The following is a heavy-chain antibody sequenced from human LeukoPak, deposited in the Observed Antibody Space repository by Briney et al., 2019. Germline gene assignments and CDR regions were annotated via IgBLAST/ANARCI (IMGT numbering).Heavy chain of an antibody. V-gene: IGHV3-48*01. CDR2: ISPRSDII. CDR3: VRDHDWAFDY. CDR1: GFTLRDFS. Sequence: GGSLRLSCTASGFTLRDFSMNWVRQAPGKGLELVSHISPRSDIISYADSVKGRFTISRDNAKNSLYLQMNSLRGEEMAVYYCVRDHDWAFDYWGQGTLVPVSS. D-gene: IGHD3-9*01. J-gene: IGHJ4*02.